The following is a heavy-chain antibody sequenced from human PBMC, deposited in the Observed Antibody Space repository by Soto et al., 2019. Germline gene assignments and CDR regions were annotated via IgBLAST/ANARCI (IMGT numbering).Heavy chain of an antibody. CDR3: ARDVRVGCSSASCYYYYGMDV. J-gene: IGHJ6*02. Sequence: ASVKVSCKASGYTFTSYGISWVRQAPGQGLEWMAWVSPYSVDTNYARKVQGRITMTTDTSTSTAYMELGSLRSDDTAVYYCARDVRVGCSSASCYYYYGMDVWGQGTTVTVSS. D-gene: IGHD2-2*01. V-gene: IGHV1-18*01. CDR1: GYTFTSYG. CDR2: VSPYSVDT.